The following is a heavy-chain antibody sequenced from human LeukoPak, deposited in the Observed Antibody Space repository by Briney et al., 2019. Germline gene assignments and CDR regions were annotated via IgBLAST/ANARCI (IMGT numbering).Heavy chain of an antibody. CDR1: GYSFTSYW. D-gene: IGHD6-13*01. CDR2: IYPGDSDT. J-gene: IGHJ5*02. CDR3: ARLRVGSSSYNWFDP. V-gene: IGHV5-51*01. Sequence: GESLKISCKGSGYSFTSYWIGWVRQMPGKGLEWMGIIYPGDSDTRYSPSFQGQVTLSADKSICTAYLQWSSLKASDTAMYYCARLRVGSSSYNWFDPWGQGTLVTVSS.